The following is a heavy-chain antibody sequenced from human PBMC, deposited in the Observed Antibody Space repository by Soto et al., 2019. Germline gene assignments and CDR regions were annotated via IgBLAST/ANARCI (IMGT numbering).Heavy chain of an antibody. V-gene: IGHV4-59*12. CDR2: MYKTGST. J-gene: IGHJ4*02. CDR1: GGSISGYY. Sequence: ASETLSLTCTVSGGSISGYYWSWIRQPPGKGLEWIGYMYKTGSTVYNPSFKSRVTISVDKSKNQFSLKLSSVTAADTAVYYCARGLGDEEGYWGQGTLVTVSS. CDR3: ARGLGDEEGY. D-gene: IGHD2-21*01.